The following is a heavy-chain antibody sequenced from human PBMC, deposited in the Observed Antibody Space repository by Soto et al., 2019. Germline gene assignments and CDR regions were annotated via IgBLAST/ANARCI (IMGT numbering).Heavy chain of an antibody. J-gene: IGHJ4*02. CDR2: INPNSGGT. CDR3: TTDFPHLPYGSGSYYSGPPRPDY. V-gene: IGHV1-2*04. Sequence: GASVKVSCKASGYTFTGYYMHWVRQAPGQGLEWMGWINPNSGGTNYAQKFQGWVTMTRDTSISTAYMELNSLKTEDTAVYYCTTDFPHLPYGSGSYYSGPPRPDYWGQGTLVTVSS. D-gene: IGHD3-10*01. CDR1: GYTFTGYY.